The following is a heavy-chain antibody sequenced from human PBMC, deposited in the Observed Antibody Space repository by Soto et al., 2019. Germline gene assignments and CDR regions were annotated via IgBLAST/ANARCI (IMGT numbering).Heavy chain of an antibody. CDR2: INAGNGNT. D-gene: IGHD1-26*01. CDR1: GYTFTSYA. V-gene: IGHV1-3*01. J-gene: IGHJ4*02. Sequence: QVQLVQSGAEVKKPGASVKVSCKASGYTFTSYAMHWVRQAPGQRLEWMGWINAGNGNTKYSQKFKGRVTIIRDTSASTDYMELSRLRSEDTAVYYCARGASPLIAYWGQGTLVTVSS. CDR3: ARGASPLIAY.